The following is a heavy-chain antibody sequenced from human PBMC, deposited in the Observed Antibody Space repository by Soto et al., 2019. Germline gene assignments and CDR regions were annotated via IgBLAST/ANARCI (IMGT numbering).Heavy chain of an antibody. CDR1: GFTFSRFG. CDR2: ISSDGKTK. D-gene: IGHD6-19*01. CDR3: AKEVAVAGDLDY. V-gene: IGHV3-30*18. Sequence: GGSLRLSCVASGFTFSRFGIHWVRQAPGKGLEWVGVISSDGKTKYYADSVKGRFTISRDNSKNTLYLQMDSLRPEDTAVYYCAKEVAVAGDLDYWGHGTLVTVSS. J-gene: IGHJ4*01.